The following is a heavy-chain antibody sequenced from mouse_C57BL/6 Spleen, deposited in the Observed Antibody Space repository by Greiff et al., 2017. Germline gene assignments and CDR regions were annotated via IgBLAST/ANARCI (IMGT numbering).Heavy chain of an antibody. V-gene: IGHV1-64*01. CDR1: GYTFTSYW. CDR2: IHPNSGST. Sequence: QVQLQQPGAELVKPGASVTLSCKASGYTFTSYWMHWVKQRPGQGLEWIGMIHPNSGSTNYNEKFKSKATLTVDKSSSTAYMQLSSLTSEDSAVYYCARPYYGNYGAMDYWGQGTSVTASS. CDR3: ARPYYGNYGAMDY. D-gene: IGHD2-10*01. J-gene: IGHJ4*01.